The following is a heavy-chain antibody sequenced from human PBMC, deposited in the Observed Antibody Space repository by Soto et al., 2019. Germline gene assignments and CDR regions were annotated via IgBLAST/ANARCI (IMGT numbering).Heavy chain of an antibody. J-gene: IGHJ6*02. Sequence: EASVKVSCKASGGTFSSYAISWVRQAPGQGLEWMGGIIPIFGTANYAQKFQGRVTITADESTSTAYMELSSLRSEDTAVYYCARVGYYYGSGSYDRPVLYYYGMDVWGQGTTVTVSS. CDR2: IIPIFGTA. V-gene: IGHV1-69*13. CDR1: GGTFSSYA. CDR3: ARVGYYYGSGSYDRPVLYYYGMDV. D-gene: IGHD3-10*01.